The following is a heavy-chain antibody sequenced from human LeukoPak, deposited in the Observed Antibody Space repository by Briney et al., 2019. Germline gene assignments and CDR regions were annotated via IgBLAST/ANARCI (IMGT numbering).Heavy chain of an antibody. J-gene: IGHJ5*02. V-gene: IGHV7-4-1*02. D-gene: IGHD2-15*01. CDR1: GYTFTSYA. CDR3: AKRSHCSGGSCYESYWFDP. Sequence: ASVKVSCKASGYTFTSYAMNWVRQAPGQGLEWMGWINTNTGNPTYAQGFTGRFVFSLDTSVSTAYLQISSLKAEDTAVYYCAKRSHCSGGSCYESYWFDPWGQGTLVTVSS. CDR2: INTNTGNP.